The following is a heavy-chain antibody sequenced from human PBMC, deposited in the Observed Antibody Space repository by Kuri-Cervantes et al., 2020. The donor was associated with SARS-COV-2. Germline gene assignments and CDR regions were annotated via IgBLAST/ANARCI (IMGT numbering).Heavy chain of an antibody. CDR2: IYTSGST. CDR1: GYSISSGYY. CDR3: ARSGSYPYYYYYMDV. D-gene: IGHD1-26*01. V-gene: IGHV4-61*09. Sequence: LRLSCTVSGYSISSGYYWGWIRQPAGKGLEWIGHIYTSGSTNYNPSLKSRVTISVDTSKNQFSLKLSSVTAADTAVYYCARSGSYPYYYYYMDVWGKGTTVTVSS. J-gene: IGHJ6*03.